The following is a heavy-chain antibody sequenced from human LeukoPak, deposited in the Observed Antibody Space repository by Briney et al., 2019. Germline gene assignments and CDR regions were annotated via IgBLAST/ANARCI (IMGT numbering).Heavy chain of an antibody. CDR2: IDSDGSSS. V-gene: IGHV3-74*01. CDR3: ARGHRDSGSYTRGYFDS. J-gene: IGHJ4*02. CDR1: GFTFSNYY. Sequence: PGGSLRLSCAASGFTFSNYYIHWVRQVPGKGLVWVSHIDSDGSSSRYADSVKGRFTVSRDNAKSTLYLQMNSLRAEDTALYYCARGHRDSGSYTRGYFDSWGQGTLVTVSS. D-gene: IGHD1-26*01.